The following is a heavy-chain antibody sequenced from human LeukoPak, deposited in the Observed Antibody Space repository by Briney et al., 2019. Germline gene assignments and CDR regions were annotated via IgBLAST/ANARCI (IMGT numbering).Heavy chain of an antibody. CDR2: ISGSGGST. J-gene: IGHJ4*02. D-gene: IGHD3-22*01. CDR1: GFTFSSYA. Sequence: GGSLRLSCAASGFTFSSYAMSWVRQAPGKGLEWVSAISGSGGSTYYADSVKGRFTISRDNSKNTLYLQMNSLRAEDTAVYYCARGVEGDYYDSSGYLNYWGQGTLVTVSS. CDR3: ARGVEGDYYDSSGYLNY. V-gene: IGHV3-23*01.